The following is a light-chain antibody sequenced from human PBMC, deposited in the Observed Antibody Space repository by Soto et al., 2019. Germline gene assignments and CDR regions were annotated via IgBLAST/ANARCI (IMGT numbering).Light chain of an antibody. CDR2: EVT. CDR3: TSYTSGSTYV. CDR1: SSDVGGYDY. Sequence: QSVLTQPASVSGSPGQSITISCTGTSSDVGGYDYVSWYQQHPGKVPKFLIYEVTNRPSGVSHRFSGSKSGNTASLTISGLQAEDEADYYCTSYTSGSTYVFGTGTKV. J-gene: IGLJ1*01. V-gene: IGLV2-14*01.